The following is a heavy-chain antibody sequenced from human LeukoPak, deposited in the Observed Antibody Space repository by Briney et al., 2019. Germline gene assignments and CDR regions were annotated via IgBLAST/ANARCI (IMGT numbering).Heavy chain of an antibody. J-gene: IGHJ2*01. D-gene: IGHD5-12*01. CDR3: ARGLAKVVKRDWYFDL. V-gene: IGHV4-30-2*01. CDR1: GGSISSGGYS. Sequence: PSQNLSLTCAVSGGSISSGGYSWSWIRQPPGKGLEWIGYIYHSGSTYYNPSLKSRVTISVDRSKNQFSLKLSSVTAADTAVYYCARGLAKVVKRDWYFDLRGRGTLVTVSS. CDR2: IYHSGST.